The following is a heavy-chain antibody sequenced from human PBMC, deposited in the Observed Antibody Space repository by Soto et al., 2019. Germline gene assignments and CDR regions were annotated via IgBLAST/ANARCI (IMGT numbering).Heavy chain of an antibody. CDR1: GGTFSSYT. J-gene: IGHJ4*02. Sequence: QVQLVQSGAEVKKPGSSVKVSCKASGGTFSSYTISWVRQAPGRGLEWMGRIIPILGIANYAQKFQGRVTITADKSTSTAYMELSSLRSEDTAVYYCAQYYYDSSGYYDDYWGQGTLVTVSS. V-gene: IGHV1-69*02. D-gene: IGHD3-22*01. CDR2: IIPILGIA. CDR3: AQYYYDSSGYYDDY.